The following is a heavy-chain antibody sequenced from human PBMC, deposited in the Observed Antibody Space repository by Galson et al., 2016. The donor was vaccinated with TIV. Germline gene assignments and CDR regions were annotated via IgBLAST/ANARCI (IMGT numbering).Heavy chain of an antibody. CDR2: TYYRSRWYY. D-gene: IGHD2-2*01. Sequence: CAISWDSVSSDSAAWNWVRQSPSRGLEWLGRTYYRSRWYYDYKVSVKSRITINPDTSKNQFSLQLNSVTPEDTAVYYCTRAAGKNGASCYATCETFDIWGQGTMVTVSS. J-gene: IGHJ3*02. V-gene: IGHV6-1*01. CDR1: WDSVSSDSAA. CDR3: TRAAGKNGASCYATCETFDI.